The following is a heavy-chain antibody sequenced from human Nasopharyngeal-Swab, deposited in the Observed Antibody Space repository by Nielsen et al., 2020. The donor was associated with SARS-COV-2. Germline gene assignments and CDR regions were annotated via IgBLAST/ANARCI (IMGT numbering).Heavy chain of an antibody. Sequence: WIRQPPGKGLEWVSSISSSSSYIYYAVSVKGRFAISRDNAKNSLYLQMNSLRAEDTAVYYCARVDLIWSGAFDYWGQGTLVTVSS. J-gene: IGHJ4*02. CDR2: ISSSSSYI. D-gene: IGHD3-3*01. V-gene: IGHV3-21*01. CDR3: ARVDLIWSGAFDY.